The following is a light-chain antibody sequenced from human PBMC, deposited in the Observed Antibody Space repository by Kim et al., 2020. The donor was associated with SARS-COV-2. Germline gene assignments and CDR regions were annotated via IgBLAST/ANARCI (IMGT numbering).Light chain of an antibody. CDR3: EQYDSSPYS. J-gene: IGKJ2*03. CDR2: GAS. CDR1: HVISGSH. Sequence: SPGQRATHACRASHVISGSHLAWYQQKPGQAPKHLVYGASIRATDSPDRVSGSGAGTDFTLTIGRLEPEDFAVYYCEQYDSSPYSFGLGTKLEI. V-gene: IGKV3-20*01.